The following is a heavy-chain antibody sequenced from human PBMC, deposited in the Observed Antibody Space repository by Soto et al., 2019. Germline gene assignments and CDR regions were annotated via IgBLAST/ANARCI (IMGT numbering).Heavy chain of an antibody. J-gene: IGHJ6*02. Sequence: GGSLRLSCADSRFIFSSYAMSWVRQAPGKGLEWVSAISVSGASAYYADSVKGRFAISRDNSKNALYLQMNSLRAEDTAVYYCAKGPTIFGVVITFEYYYGMDVWGQGTTVTVS. CDR3: AKGPTIFGVVITFEYYYGMDV. CDR1: RFIFSSYA. D-gene: IGHD3-3*01. V-gene: IGHV3-23*01. CDR2: ISVSGASA.